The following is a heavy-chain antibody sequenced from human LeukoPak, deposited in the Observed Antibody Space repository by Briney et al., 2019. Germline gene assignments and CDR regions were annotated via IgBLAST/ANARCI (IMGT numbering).Heavy chain of an antibody. Sequence: PGGSLRLSCAASGFIFSNYWMHWVRQTPGKGLVCVSRINTDGSSARYADSVKGRFTISRDNAKNTLYLQMNSLRAEDTAVYYCARGRGDYSATDWGQGTLVTVSS. J-gene: IGHJ4*02. D-gene: IGHD4-11*01. V-gene: IGHV3-74*01. CDR1: GFIFSNYW. CDR3: ARGRGDYSATD. CDR2: INTDGSSA.